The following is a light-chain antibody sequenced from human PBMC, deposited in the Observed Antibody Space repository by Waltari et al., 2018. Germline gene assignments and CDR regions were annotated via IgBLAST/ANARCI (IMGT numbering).Light chain of an antibody. V-gene: IGLV10-54*04. CDR3: SAWDSNLSAWV. J-gene: IGLJ3*02. CDR1: SNNVGNQG. CDR2: RKN. Sequence: QAGLTQPPSVSTALRRTATPTSPGNSNNVGNQGAASMQQQQGHPPKLLSYRKNNRPSVLSERFSASRSGNTASLTITGLQPEDEADYYCSAWDSNLSAWVFGGGTKLTVL.